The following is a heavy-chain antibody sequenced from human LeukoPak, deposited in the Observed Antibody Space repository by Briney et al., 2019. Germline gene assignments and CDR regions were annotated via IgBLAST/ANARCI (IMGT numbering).Heavy chain of an antibody. CDR1: GFTFSSYW. V-gene: IGHV3-7*01. CDR2: IKQDGSEK. D-gene: IGHD6-6*01. Sequence: PGGSLRLSCAASGFTFSSYWMSWVRQAPGKGLEWVANIKQDGSEKYYVDSVKGRFTISRDNAKNSLYLQMNSLRAEDTAVYYCARAGHSSSSPGGGYYYYYYMDVWGKGTTVTVSS. CDR3: ARAGHSSSSPGGGYYYYYYMDV. J-gene: IGHJ6*03.